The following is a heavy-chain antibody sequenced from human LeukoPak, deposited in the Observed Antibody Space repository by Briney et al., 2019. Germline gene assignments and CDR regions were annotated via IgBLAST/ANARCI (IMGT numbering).Heavy chain of an antibody. CDR2: ISGSGGST. D-gene: IGHD3-22*01. V-gene: IGHV3-23*01. J-gene: IGHJ4*02. Sequence: GGSLRLSCAASGFTFSSYAMSWVRQAQGKGLEWVSAISGSGGSTYYADSVKGRFTISRDNSKNTLYLQMNSLRAEDTAVYYCAKVQDYYDSSITFDYWGQGTLVTVSS. CDR3: AKVQDYYDSSITFDY. CDR1: GFTFSSYA.